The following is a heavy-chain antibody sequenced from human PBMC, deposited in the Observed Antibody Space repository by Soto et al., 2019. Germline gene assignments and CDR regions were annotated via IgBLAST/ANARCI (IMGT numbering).Heavy chain of an antibody. D-gene: IGHD3-9*01. J-gene: IGHJ3*02. CDR2: ISWHSGNI. CDR3: AKARYFDWLPPSGDAFDI. CDR1: GFTFDDHA. V-gene: IGHV3-9*01. Sequence: EVQLVESGGGLVEPGRSLRLSCAASGFTFDDHAMHWVRQAPGKGLEWVSGISWHSGNIGYADSMKGRFTISRDNAKNSLYLQMNSLRAEDTALYYCAKARYFDWLPPSGDAFDIWGQGTMVTVSS.